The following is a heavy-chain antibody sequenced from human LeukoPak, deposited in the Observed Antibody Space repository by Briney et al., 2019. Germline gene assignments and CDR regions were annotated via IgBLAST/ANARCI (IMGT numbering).Heavy chain of an antibody. D-gene: IGHD2-2*01. V-gene: IGHV3-7*01. CDR3: ATLDLGYCSSTSCSGYFDY. CDR1: GFTFSSYW. Sequence: PGGSLRLSCAASGFTFSSYWMSWVRQAPGKGLEWVANIKQDGSEKYYVDSVKGRFTISRDNAKNSLYLQMNSLRAEDTAVYYCATLDLGYCSSTSCSGYFDYWGQGTLVTVSS. CDR2: IKQDGSEK. J-gene: IGHJ4*02.